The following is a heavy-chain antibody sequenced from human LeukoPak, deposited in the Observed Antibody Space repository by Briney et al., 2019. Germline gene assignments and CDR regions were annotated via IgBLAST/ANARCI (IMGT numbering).Heavy chain of an antibody. CDR2: IRYDGSNK. CDR3: ARGYGDYGNWFDP. CDR1: GFTFSSYG. J-gene: IGHJ5*02. V-gene: IGHV3-30*02. D-gene: IGHD4-17*01. Sequence: GGSLRLSCAASGFTFSSYGMHWVRQAPGKGLEWVAFIRYDGSNKYYADSVKGRFTISRDNSKNTLYLQMNSLRAEDTAVYYCARGYGDYGNWFDPWGQGTLVTVSS.